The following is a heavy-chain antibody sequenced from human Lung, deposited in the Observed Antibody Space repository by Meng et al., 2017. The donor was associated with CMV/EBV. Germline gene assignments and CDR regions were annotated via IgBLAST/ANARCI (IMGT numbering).Heavy chain of an antibody. J-gene: IGHJ3*02. CDR2: ISPNSGGT. CDR1: GYTFTGYY. D-gene: IGHD3-22*01. Sequence: ASXXVSXKASGYTFTGYYIHWVRQAPGQGLEWMGWISPNSGGTHFAQKFQGRVTMTRDTSISTAYMELTRLRSDDTAVYYCARPYYYDSNGYYSIHVFDIWXQGPMVTFSS. V-gene: IGHV1-2*02. CDR3: ARPYYYDSNGYYSIHVFDI.